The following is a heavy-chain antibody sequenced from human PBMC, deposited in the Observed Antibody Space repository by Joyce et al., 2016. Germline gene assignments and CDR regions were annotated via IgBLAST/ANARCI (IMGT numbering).Heavy chain of an antibody. CDR3: AHRPNSGYDPAAFDF. J-gene: IGHJ4*02. Sequence: QITLKESGPTLVKSTQTLTLTCAFSGFSLSTRGVGVGWIRQPPGKALEWLALIYWDNDKRYSPSLKGRLTITKDTSRNQVVLTMTNMDPVDTATYYCAHRPNSGYDPAAFDFWGQGTLVTVSS. D-gene: IGHD5-12*01. CDR1: GFSLSTRGVG. V-gene: IGHV2-5*02. CDR2: IYWDNDK.